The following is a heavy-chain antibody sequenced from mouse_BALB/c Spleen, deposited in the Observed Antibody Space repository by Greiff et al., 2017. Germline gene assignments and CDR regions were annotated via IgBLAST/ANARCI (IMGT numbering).Heavy chain of an antibody. CDR3: VRDGFYDYDEGAWFAY. J-gene: IGHJ3*01. V-gene: IGHV2-9-2*01. CDR2: IWTGGGT. D-gene: IGHD2-4*01. CDR1: GFSLTSYD. Sequence: QVQLKESGPGLVAPSQSLSITCTVSGFSLTSYDISWIRQPPGKGLEWLGVIWTGGGTNYNSAFMSRLSISKDNSKSQVFLKMNSLQTDDTAIYYCVRDGFYDYDEGAWFAYWGQGTLVTVSA.